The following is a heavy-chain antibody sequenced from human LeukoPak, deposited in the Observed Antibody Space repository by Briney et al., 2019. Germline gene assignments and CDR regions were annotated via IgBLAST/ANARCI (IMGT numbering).Heavy chain of an antibody. D-gene: IGHD1-14*01. CDR2: ISVYNGNT. J-gene: IGHJ5*02. CDR3: ARDHLLFRQPPNWFDP. CDR1: GYTFTNYG. Sequence: ASVKVSCKASGYTFTNYGIIWVRQAPGQGLEWMGWISVYNGNTKYAQKLQGRVTMTTDTSTSTAYMELRSLGSDDTAVYYCARDHLLFRQPPNWFDPWGQGTLVTVSS. V-gene: IGHV1-18*01.